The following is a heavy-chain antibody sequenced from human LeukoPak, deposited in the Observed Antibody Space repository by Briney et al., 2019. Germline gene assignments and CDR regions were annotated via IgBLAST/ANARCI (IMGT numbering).Heavy chain of an antibody. CDR3: ANTRNGVLDY. CDR1: GFTFSSYG. J-gene: IGHJ4*02. D-gene: IGHD4-17*01. CDR2: ISYDGSNK. V-gene: IGHV3-30*18. Sequence: PGRSLRLSCAASGFTFSSYGMHWVRQAPGKGLEWVAVISYDGSNKYYADSVRGRFTISRDNSKNTLYLQMNSLRAEDTAVYYCANTRNGVLDYWGQGTLVTVSS.